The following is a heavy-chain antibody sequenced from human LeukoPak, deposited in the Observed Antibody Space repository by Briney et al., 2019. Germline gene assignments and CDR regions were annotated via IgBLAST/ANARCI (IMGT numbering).Heavy chain of an antibody. D-gene: IGHD3-22*01. CDR2: ISVYNGNT. V-gene: IGHV1-18*01. CDR3: ARAIATRTMIIVLVAFDI. Sequence: GASVKVSCKASGYTFTSYGITWVRQAPGQGLEWMGWISVYNGNTNYAQKFQGRVTMTTDTSTSTAYMELRSLRSDGTTVYYCARAIATRTMIIVLVAFDIWGQGTMVTVSS. CDR1: GYTFTSYG. J-gene: IGHJ3*02.